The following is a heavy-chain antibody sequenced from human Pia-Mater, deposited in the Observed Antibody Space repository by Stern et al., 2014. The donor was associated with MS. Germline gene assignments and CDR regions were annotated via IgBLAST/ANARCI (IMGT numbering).Heavy chain of an antibody. J-gene: IGHJ4*02. Sequence: VQLVESGPGLVRPSTTLFLTCSVSGDSMSNNNWWSWVRQAPGKGLEWIGEVHHSGRTNHTPSLASRPTISIDKSKKMISLRMDSVTAADTAVYYCARSKDSSSWYGYFDYWGQGTLVTVSS. D-gene: IGHD6-13*01. CDR2: VHHSGRT. V-gene: IGHV4-4*02. CDR1: GDSMSNNNW. CDR3: ARSKDSSSWYGYFDY.